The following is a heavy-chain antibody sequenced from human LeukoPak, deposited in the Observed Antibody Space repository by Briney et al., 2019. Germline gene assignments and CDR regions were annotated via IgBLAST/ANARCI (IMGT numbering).Heavy chain of an antibody. CDR1: GGSIRSYF. V-gene: IGHV4-59*01. CDR2: IWDTEIT. CDR3: ARGLVLATDDAFDI. D-gene: IGHD5-12*01. Sequence: PSETLSLTCTVSGGSIRSYFWSWLRQPPGKGLEWIGYIWDTEITNYNPSLKSRVTISLDTSKNHFSLKLRSVTAADTALYFCARGLVLATDDAFDIWGQGTLVTVSS. J-gene: IGHJ3*02.